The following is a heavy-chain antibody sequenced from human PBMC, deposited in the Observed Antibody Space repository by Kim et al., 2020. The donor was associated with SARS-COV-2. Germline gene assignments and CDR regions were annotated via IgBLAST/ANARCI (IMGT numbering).Heavy chain of an antibody. J-gene: IGHJ6*02. CDR1: GGSFSGYY. Sequence: SETLSLTCAVYGGSFSGYYWSWIRQPPGKGLEWIGEINHSGSTNYNPSLKSRVTISVDTSKNQFSLKLSSVTAADTAVYYCARGRWYDFWSGYYTGMNYGMDVWGQGTTVTVSS. CDR2: INHSGST. D-gene: IGHD3-3*01. CDR3: ARGRWYDFWSGYYTGMNYGMDV. V-gene: IGHV4-34*01.